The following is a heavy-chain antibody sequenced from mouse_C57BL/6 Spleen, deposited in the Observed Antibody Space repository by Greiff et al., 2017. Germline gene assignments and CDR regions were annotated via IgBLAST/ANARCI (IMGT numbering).Heavy chain of an antibody. J-gene: IGHJ2*01. D-gene: IGHD3-1*01. V-gene: IGHV1-22*01. Sequence: EVKVVESGPELVKPGASVKMSCKASGYTFTDYNMHWVKQSHGKSLEWIGYINPNNGGTSYNQKFKGKATLTVNKSSSTAYMELRSLTSEDSAVYYCARSGRGEDYWGQGTTLTVSS. CDR2: INPNNGGT. CDR3: ARSGRGEDY. CDR1: GYTFTDYN.